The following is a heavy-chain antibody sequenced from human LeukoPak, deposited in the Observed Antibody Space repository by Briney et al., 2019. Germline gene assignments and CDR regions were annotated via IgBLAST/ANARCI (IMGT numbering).Heavy chain of an antibody. CDR1: GFTFGDHY. CDR2: IKSKTDGGTT. J-gene: IGHJ4*02. Sequence: GGSLRLSCTVSGFTFGDHYMEWVRQAPGKGLEWVGRIKSKTDGGTTDYAAPVKGRFTISRDDSENTLYLQVNSLKTEDTAVYYCTRIFRTAHFDYWGQGTPVPSPQ. D-gene: IGHD2/OR15-2a*01. CDR3: TRIFRTAHFDY. V-gene: IGHV3-15*07.